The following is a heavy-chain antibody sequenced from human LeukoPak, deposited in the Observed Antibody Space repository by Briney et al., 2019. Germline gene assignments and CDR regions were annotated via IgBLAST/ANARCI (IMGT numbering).Heavy chain of an antibody. CDR2: ISSSSSTI. V-gene: IGHV3-48*01. J-gene: IGHJ3*02. D-gene: IGHD5-24*01. CDR1: GFTFSSYS. Sequence: PGGSLRLSCAASGFTFSSYSMNWVRQAPGRGLEWVSYISSSSSTIYYADSVKGRFTISRDNAKNSLYLQMNSLRAEDTAVYYCARGNGWLQSSDAFDIWGQGTMVTVSS. CDR3: ARGNGWLQSSDAFDI.